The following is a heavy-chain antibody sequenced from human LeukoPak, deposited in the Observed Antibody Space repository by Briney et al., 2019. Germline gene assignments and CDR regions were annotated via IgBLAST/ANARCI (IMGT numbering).Heavy chain of an antibody. V-gene: IGHV1-69*13. J-gene: IGHJ4*02. CDR1: GGTFSSYA. CDR2: IIPIFGTA. Sequence: SVKVSCKASGGTFSSYAISWVRQARGQGLEWMGGIIPIFGTANYAQKFQGRVTITADESTSTAYMELSSLRSEDTAVYYCARGRDTAIEFDYWGQGTLVTVSS. CDR3: ARGRDTAIEFDY. D-gene: IGHD5-18*01.